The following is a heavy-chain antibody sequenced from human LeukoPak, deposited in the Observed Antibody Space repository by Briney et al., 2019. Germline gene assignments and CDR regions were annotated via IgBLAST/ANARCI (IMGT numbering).Heavy chain of an antibody. CDR3: ARGGYDWGATFDY. V-gene: IGHV3-21*01. J-gene: IGHJ4*02. CDR2: ISSSSSCI. D-gene: IGHD5-12*01. Sequence: GGSLRLSCAASGFTFSSYSMNWVRQAPGKGLEWVSSISSSSSCIYYADSVKGRFTISRDNAKNSLYLQMNSLRAEDTAVYYCARGGYDWGATFDYWGQGTLVTVSS. CDR1: GFTFSSYS.